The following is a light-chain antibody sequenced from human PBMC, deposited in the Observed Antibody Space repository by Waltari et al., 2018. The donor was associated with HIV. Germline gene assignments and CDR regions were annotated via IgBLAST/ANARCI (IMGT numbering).Light chain of an antibody. J-gene: IGLJ3*02. V-gene: IGLV2-14*01. CDR2: EFS. CDR3: SSYTSISTLV. CDR1: SIDVGRYDY. Sequence: QSALTQPASVSGSPAQSITISCPGTSIDVGRYDYFSWYQQHPGKAPKFMSYEFSNRPSGVSNRFSGTKSGNTASLTISGLQAEDEADYYCSSYTSISTLVFGGGTKLTVL.